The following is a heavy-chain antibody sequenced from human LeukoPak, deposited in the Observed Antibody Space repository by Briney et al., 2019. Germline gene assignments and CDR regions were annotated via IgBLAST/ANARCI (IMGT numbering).Heavy chain of an antibody. D-gene: IGHD6-13*01. V-gene: IGHV2-70*01. Sequence: ESGPAPVKPTQTLTLTCTFSGFSLSTSGMCVSWIRQPPGKALEWLALIDWDDDKYYSTSLKTRLTISKDTSKNQVVLTMTNMDPVDTATYYCARIVGVVAAAGRIGYYYYGMDVWGKGTTVTVSS. J-gene: IGHJ6*04. CDR2: IDWDDDK. CDR1: GFSLSTSGMC. CDR3: ARIVGVVAAAGRIGYYYYGMDV.